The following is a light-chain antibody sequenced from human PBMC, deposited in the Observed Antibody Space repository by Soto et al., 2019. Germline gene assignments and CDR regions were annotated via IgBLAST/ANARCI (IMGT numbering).Light chain of an antibody. CDR3: AAWDDSLSVVV. V-gene: IGLV1-47*01. CDR2: RNN. Sequence: QPVLTQPPSASGTPGQRVTLSCSGSTSNIGSSYVYWYQQLPGTAPKLLIYRNNQRPSGVPDRFSASKSGTSVSLAISGLRSEDEADYYCAAWDDSLSVVVFGGGTKVTVL. J-gene: IGLJ2*01. CDR1: TSNIGSSY.